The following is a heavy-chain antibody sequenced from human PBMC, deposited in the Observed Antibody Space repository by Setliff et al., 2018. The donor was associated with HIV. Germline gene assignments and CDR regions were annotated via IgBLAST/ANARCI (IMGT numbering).Heavy chain of an antibody. CDR3: ARAHSGSYYYYYYMDV. CDR1: GGTFSSYA. V-gene: IGHV1-69*13. Sequence: SVKVSCKDSGGTFSSYAISWVRQAPGQGLEWMEGIIPIFGAANYAQKFQGRVTITADESTSTAYMELSSLRYEDTAVYYCARAHSGSYYYYYYMDVWGKGTTVTVSS. CDR2: IIPIFGAA. J-gene: IGHJ6*03. D-gene: IGHD1-26*01.